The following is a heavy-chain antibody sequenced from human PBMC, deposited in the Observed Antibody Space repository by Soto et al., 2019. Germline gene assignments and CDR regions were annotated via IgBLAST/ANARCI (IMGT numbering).Heavy chain of an antibody. V-gene: IGHV1-8*01. CDR2: MNPNSGNT. CDR3: ATDLHYDYIWGSYRYTEALDY. D-gene: IGHD3-16*02. Sequence: VQLVQSGAEVKKPGASVKVSCKASGYTFTSYDINWVRQATGQGLEWMGWMNPNSGNTGYAQKFQGRVTMTRNTSISTAYMELSSLRSEDTAVYYCATDLHYDYIWGSYRYTEALDYWGQGTLVTVSS. J-gene: IGHJ4*02. CDR1: GYTFTSYD.